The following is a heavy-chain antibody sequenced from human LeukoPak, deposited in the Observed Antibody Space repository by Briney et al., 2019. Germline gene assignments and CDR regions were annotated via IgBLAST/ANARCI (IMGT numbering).Heavy chain of an antibody. CDR2: INHSGST. J-gene: IGHJ6*02. CDR3: ARGPSELVVVLPYGMDV. CDR1: GGSFSGYY. Sequence: SETLSLTCAVYGGSFSGYYWSWIRQPPGKGLEWIGEINHSGSTNYNPSLKSRVTISVDTSKNQFSLKLSSVTAADTAVHYCARGPSELVVVLPYGMDVWGQGTTVTVSS. D-gene: IGHD2-15*01. V-gene: IGHV4-34*01.